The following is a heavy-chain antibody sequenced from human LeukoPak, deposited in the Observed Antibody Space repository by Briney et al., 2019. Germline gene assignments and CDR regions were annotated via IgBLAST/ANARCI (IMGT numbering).Heavy chain of an antibody. J-gene: IGHJ6*03. V-gene: IGHV4-4*07. CDR3: ARVRSKDVWRSYGSYYYYYYYMDV. D-gene: IGHD3-16*01. CDR2: LYTSGNT. CDR1: GDSISSYY. Sequence: PSETLSLTCSVSGDSISSYYWSWIRQPAGKGLEWIGRLYTSGNTNYNPSLKSRVTMSVDTSKNQLSLKLSSVTAADTAVYYCARVRSKDVWRSYGSYYYYYYYMDVWGKGTTVTISS.